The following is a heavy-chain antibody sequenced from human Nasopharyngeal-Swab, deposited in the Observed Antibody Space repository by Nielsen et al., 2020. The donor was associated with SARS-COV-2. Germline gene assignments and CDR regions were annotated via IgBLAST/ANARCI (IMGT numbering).Heavy chain of an antibody. Sequence: GESLKISCAASGFIFSDYYMSWIRQAPGKGLEWVSYISSSGSTIYYADSVKGRFTISRDNAKNSLYLQMNSLRAEDTAVYYCARGEGIVVVPANYWGQGTLVTVSS. CDR1: GFIFSDYY. CDR3: ARGEGIVVVPANY. D-gene: IGHD2-2*01. CDR2: ISSSGSTI. J-gene: IGHJ4*02. V-gene: IGHV3-11*04.